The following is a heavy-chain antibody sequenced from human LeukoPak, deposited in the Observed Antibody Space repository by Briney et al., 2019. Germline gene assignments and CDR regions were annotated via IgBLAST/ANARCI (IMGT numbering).Heavy chain of an antibody. Sequence: GASVKVSCKASGGTFSSYAISWVRQAPGQGLEWMGGIIPIFGTANYAQKFQGRVTITADESTSTAYMELSSLRSEDTAVYYCARRDYYDSSGGFDYWGQGTLVTVSS. CDR3: ARRDYYDSSGGFDY. CDR1: GGTFSSYA. CDR2: IIPIFGTA. J-gene: IGHJ4*02. D-gene: IGHD3-22*01. V-gene: IGHV1-69*13.